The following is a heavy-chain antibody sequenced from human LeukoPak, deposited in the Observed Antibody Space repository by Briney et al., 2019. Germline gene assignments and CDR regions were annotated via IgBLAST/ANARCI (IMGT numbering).Heavy chain of an antibody. CDR1: GGSISNYY. Sequence: SETLSLTCTVSGGSISNYYWSWIRQPPGKGLEWIGHIYYSGATKYNPSLESRITISVDTSKNHFSLMLSSVTAADTAVYYCARFGITVVRGGKYYFDYWGQGTLVTVSS. J-gene: IGHJ4*02. D-gene: IGHD3-10*01. V-gene: IGHV4-59*08. CDR3: ARFGITVVRGGKYYFDY. CDR2: IYYSGAT.